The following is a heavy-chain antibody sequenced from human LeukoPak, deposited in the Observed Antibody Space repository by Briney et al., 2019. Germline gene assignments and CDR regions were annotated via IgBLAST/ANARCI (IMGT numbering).Heavy chain of an antibody. Sequence: ASVTVSSTPSVYTFTRYYMHWVRQAPGQGREWMGWINPNSGGTNYAQKLQGRVTMTRDTSISTAYMELSRLRSDDTAVYYCARVKWGYSGYDYHYWGQGTLVTVSS. J-gene: IGHJ4*02. CDR2: INPNSGGT. V-gene: IGHV1-2*02. CDR1: VYTFTRYY. D-gene: IGHD5-12*01. CDR3: ARVKWGYSGYDYHY.